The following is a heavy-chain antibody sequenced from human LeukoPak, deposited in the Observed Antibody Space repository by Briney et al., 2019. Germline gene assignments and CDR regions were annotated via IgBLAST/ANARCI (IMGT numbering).Heavy chain of an antibody. J-gene: IGHJ4*02. CDR1: GGSISSSSYY. CDR2: IYYSGST. CDR3: ARGYSGSYWGIYYFDY. Sequence: PSETLSLTCTVSGGSISSSSYYWGWIRQPPGTGLEWIGSIYYSGSTYYNPSLKSRVTISVDTSKNQFSLKLSSVTAADTAVYYCARGYSGSYWGIYYFDYWGQGTLVTVSS. V-gene: IGHV4-39*01. D-gene: IGHD1-26*01.